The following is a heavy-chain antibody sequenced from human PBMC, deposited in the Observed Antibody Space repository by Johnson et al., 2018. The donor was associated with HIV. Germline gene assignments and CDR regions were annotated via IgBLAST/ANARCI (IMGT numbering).Heavy chain of an antibody. Sequence: VQLVESGGGVVQPGRSLRLSCAASGFTFSIYDMHWVRQTTGKGLEWVSAIGVNSDTYYPGSVKGRFTISRENAKTSLYLQMNSLRAGDTAVYYCARGKGWLDAFDMWGQGTMVTVSS. V-gene: IGHV3-13*01. CDR1: GFTFSIYD. CDR2: IGVNSDT. J-gene: IGHJ3*02. D-gene: IGHD3-22*01. CDR3: ARGKGWLDAFDM.